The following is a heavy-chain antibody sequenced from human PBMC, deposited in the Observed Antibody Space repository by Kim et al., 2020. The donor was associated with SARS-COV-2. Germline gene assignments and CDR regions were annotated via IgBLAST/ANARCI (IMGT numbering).Heavy chain of an antibody. Sequence: TNYNPSLKSRVTISVDTSKNQFSLKLSSVTAADTAVYYCARTQKYGSVDYWGQGTLVTVSS. D-gene: IGHD4-17*01. CDR2: T. J-gene: IGHJ4*02. V-gene: IGHV4-34*01. CDR3: ARTQKYGSVDY.